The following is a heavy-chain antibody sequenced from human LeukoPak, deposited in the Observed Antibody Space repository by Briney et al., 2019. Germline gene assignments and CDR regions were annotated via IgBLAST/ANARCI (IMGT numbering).Heavy chain of an antibody. CDR1: GYSFTSYW. CDR2: IYPGDSDT. Sequence: GGSLKIYCKGSGYSFTSYWIGWVCQMPGKGLEWMGIIYPGDSDTRYSPSFQGQVTISADKSISTAYLQWSSLKASDTAMYYCARLTTHGYKLYYFDYWGQGTLVTVSS. V-gene: IGHV5-51*01. D-gene: IGHD5-24*01. CDR3: ARLTTHGYKLYYFDY. J-gene: IGHJ4*02.